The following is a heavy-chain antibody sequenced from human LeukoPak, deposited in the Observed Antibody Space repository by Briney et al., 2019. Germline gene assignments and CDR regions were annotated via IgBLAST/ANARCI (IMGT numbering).Heavy chain of an antibody. Sequence: PGGSLRLSCAASGFTFSSYSMNWVRQAPGKGLEWVSYISSSSSTIYYADSVKGRFTISRDNAKNSLYLQMNSLRAEDTAVYYCACHYYDSSGYNDYWGQGTLVTVSS. D-gene: IGHD3-22*01. V-gene: IGHV3-48*01. CDR2: ISSSSSTI. CDR1: GFTFSSYS. J-gene: IGHJ4*02. CDR3: ACHYYDSSGYNDY.